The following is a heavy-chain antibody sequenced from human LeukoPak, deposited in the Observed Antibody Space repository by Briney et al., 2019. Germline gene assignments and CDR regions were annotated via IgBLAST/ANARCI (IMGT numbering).Heavy chain of an antibody. D-gene: IGHD1-26*01. CDR3: ARGGYYGSFDY. Sequence: SQTLSLTCTVSGGSISSGSYYWRWMRQPAGKGLEWIGRIYTSGSTNYNPSLKSRVTISVDTSKNQFSLKLSSVTAADTAVYYCARGGYYGSFDYWGQGTLVTVSS. CDR2: IYTSGST. J-gene: IGHJ4*02. CDR1: GGSISSGSYY. V-gene: IGHV4-61*02.